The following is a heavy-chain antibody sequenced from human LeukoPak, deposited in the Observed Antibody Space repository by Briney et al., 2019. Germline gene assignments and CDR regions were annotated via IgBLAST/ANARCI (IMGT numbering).Heavy chain of an antibody. CDR2: IYTSGST. CDR3: ARTTEGYCRGRSCYSYYYYMDV. D-gene: IGHD2-15*01. CDR1: GGSISSYY. J-gene: IGHJ6*03. Sequence: PSETLSLTCTVSGGSISSYYWSWLRQPAGKGLEWIGRIYTSGSTNYNPSLKSRVTMSVDTSKSQFSLTLSSVTAADTAVYYCARTTEGYCRGRSCYSYYYYMDVWGKGTTVTVSS. V-gene: IGHV4-4*07.